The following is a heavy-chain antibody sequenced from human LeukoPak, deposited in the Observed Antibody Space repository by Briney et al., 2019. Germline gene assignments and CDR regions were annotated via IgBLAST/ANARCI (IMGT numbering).Heavy chain of an antibody. CDR1: GFTFSSYV. Sequence: GGSLRLSCAASGFTFSSYVMTWVRQAPGKGLEWVSVVSGGSTFYADSVKGRFTIFRDNSKNTLYLQMNSLRAEDTAVYYCAKRAVAEYYFDYWGQGTLVTVSS. V-gene: IGHV3-23*01. J-gene: IGHJ4*02. CDR2: VSGGST. CDR3: AKRAVAEYYFDY. D-gene: IGHD6-19*01.